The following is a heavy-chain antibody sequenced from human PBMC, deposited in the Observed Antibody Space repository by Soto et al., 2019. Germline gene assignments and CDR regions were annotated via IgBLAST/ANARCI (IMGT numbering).Heavy chain of an antibody. V-gene: IGHV3-23*01. J-gene: IGHJ4*02. CDR1: GFTFSSYA. D-gene: IGHD6-13*01. Sequence: LRLSFAASGFTFSSYAMSWVRQAPGKGLEWVSAISGSGGSTYYADSVKGRFTISRDNSKNTLYLQMNSLRAEDTAVYYCANAYSSSWPYYFDYWGQGTLVTVSS. CDR3: ANAYSSSWPYYFDY. CDR2: ISGSGGST.